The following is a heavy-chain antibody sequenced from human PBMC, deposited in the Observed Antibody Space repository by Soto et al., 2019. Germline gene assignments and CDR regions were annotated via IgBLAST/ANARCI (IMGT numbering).Heavy chain of an antibody. CDR1: GYTFTGYY. D-gene: IGHD2-15*01. V-gene: IGHV1-2*04. J-gene: IGHJ3*02. CDR2: INPNSGGT. CDR3: ARGYCSGGSCYYPRLPHTFDI. Sequence: ASVKVSCKASGYTFTGYYMHWVRQAPGQGLEWMGWINPNSGGTNYAQKFQGWVTMTRDTSISTAYMELSRLRSDDTAVYYCARGYCSGGSCYYPRLPHTFDIWGQGTMVTVSS.